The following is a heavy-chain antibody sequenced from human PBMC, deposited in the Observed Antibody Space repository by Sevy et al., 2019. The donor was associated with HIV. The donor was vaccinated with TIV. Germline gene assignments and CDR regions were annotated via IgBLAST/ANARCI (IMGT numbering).Heavy chain of an antibody. J-gene: IGHJ6*03. Sequence: ETLSLTCSVTGGSIRRGDYFWGWIRQSPGKGLEWIGSITDSGSTYYNPSLKSRVTMSVDTSKNQFSLKLSSVTAADTAVHYCARLRGGYGNGWFYYYMDVWGKGTTVTVSS. CDR3: ARLRGGYGNGWFYYYMDV. V-gene: IGHV4-39*01. CDR1: GGSIRRGDYF. D-gene: IGHD3-10*01. CDR2: ITDSGST.